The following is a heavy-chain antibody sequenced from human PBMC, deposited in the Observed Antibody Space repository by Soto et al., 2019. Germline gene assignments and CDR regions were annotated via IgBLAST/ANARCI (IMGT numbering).Heavy chain of an antibody. CDR3: ARGTIIAAAHSDLYYYYYGMDV. V-gene: IGHV1-69*06. J-gene: IGHJ6*02. Sequence: SVKVSCKASGGTFSSYAISWVRQAPGQGLEWMGGIIPIFGTANYAQKFQGRVTITADKSTSTAYMELSSLRSEDTAVYYCARGTIIAAAHSDLYYYYYGMDVWGQGTTVTVSS. CDR2: IIPIFGTA. D-gene: IGHD6-13*01. CDR1: GGTFSSYA.